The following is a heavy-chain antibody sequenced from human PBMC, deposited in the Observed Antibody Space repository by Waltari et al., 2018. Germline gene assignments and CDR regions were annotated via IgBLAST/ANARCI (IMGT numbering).Heavy chain of an antibody. J-gene: IGHJ4*02. CDR2: IRSKPDGGTS. CDR1: GFTFSEYH. CDR3: STVRDY. V-gene: IGHV3-49*03. Sequence: EVQLVESGGGLVQPGGSLRLSCEDSGFTFSEYHIHWLRQVPGKGLEWVALIRSKPDGGTSEFAASVKGRFTMSRDDSKGIAYLQMNSLKTEDTAVYYCSTVRDYWGQGVLVTVSS.